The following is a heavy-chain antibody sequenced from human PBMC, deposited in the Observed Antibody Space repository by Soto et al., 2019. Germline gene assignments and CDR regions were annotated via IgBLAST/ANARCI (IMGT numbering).Heavy chain of an antibody. CDR1: GGSISSSSYY. CDR3: ASPRRGNYYYYGMDV. V-gene: IGHV4-39*01. CDR2: IYYSGST. Sequence: QLQLQESGPGLVKPSETLSLTCTVSGGSISSSSYYWGWIRQPPGKGLEWIGSIYYSGSTYYNPSLKSRVTISVDTSKNQFSLTLSSVTAADTAVYYCASPRRGNYYYYGMDVWGQGTTVTVSS. J-gene: IGHJ6*02.